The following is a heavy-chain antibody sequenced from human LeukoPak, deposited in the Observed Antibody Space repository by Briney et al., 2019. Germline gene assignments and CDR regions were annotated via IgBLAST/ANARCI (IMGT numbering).Heavy chain of an antibody. CDR1: GGFISSGGYS. V-gene: IGHV4-30-2*01. CDR3: ARARGGPVYDSSGYYYFDY. J-gene: IGHJ4*02. D-gene: IGHD3-22*01. CDR2: IYHSGST. Sequence: SETLSLTCAVSGGFISSGGYSWSWIRQPPGKGLEWIGYIYHSGSTYYNPSLKSRVTISVDRSKNQFSLKLSSVTAADTAVYYCARARGGPVYDSSGYYYFDYWGQGTLVTVSS.